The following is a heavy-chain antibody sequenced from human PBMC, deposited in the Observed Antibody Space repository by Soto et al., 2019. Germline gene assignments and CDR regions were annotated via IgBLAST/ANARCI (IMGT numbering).Heavy chain of an antibody. CDR2: ISYDGTDK. D-gene: IGHD1-1*01. CDR3: AKGFGWNYLDY. CDR1: GFTFSNYG. V-gene: IGHV3-30*18. Sequence: QVQLVESGGGVVQPGRSLRLSCAASGFTFSNYGLHWVRQAPGKGLEWVALISYDGTDKYYADSVKGRFTISRDNSKNTLYLQMNSLRTEDTAVYYCAKGFGWNYLDYWGQGTLVTVPS. J-gene: IGHJ4*02.